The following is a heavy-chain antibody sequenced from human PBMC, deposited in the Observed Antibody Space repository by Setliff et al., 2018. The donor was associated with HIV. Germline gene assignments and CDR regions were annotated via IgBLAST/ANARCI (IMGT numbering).Heavy chain of an antibody. Sequence: GESLKISCRTSGYNFATCYIAWVRQMPGKGPEWMGSVNPGDSSTKYNPSLQGQVTMSADKLINTAYLQWSSLKASDTAMYYCATRLLGYSGYGYWGQGTLVTVSS. J-gene: IGHJ4*02. V-gene: IGHV5-51*04. CDR1: GYNFATCY. CDR3: ATRLLGYSGYGY. CDR2: VNPGDSST. D-gene: IGHD5-12*01.